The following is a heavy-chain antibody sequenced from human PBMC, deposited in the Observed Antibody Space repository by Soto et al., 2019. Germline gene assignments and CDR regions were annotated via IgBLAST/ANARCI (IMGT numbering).Heavy chain of an antibody. CDR1: GGTFSSYT. CDR2: IIPILGIA. D-gene: IGHD3-16*01. J-gene: IGHJ4*02. CDR3: AREDYDYIWGSYRHSGMFDY. Sequence: QVQLVQSGAEVKKPGSSVKVSCKASGGTFSSYTISWVRQAPGQGLEWMGRIIPILGIANYAQKFQGRVTITADKSTSTAYMELSSLRSEDTAAYYCAREDYDYIWGSYRHSGMFDYWGQGTLVTVSS. V-gene: IGHV1-69*08.